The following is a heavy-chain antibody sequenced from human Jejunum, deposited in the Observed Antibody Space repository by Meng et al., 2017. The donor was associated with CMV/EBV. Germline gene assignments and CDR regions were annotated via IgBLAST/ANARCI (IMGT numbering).Heavy chain of an antibody. CDR2: IHYSGRP. CDR3: ARQPGGPNWFDP. D-gene: IGHD1-26*01. V-gene: IGHV4-31*03. J-gene: IGHJ5*02. Sequence: CTVSGDSITSGDYYWRWIRQHPGQGLEWIGYIHYSGRPDYNPSLRSRASISIDTSKNQFSLKLNFLTAADTAVYYCARQPGGPNWFDPWGQGTLVTVSS. CDR1: GDSITSGDYY.